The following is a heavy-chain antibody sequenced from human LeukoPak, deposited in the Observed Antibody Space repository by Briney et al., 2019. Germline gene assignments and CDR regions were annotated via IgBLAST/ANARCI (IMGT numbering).Heavy chain of an antibody. CDR1: GGSISSYY. V-gene: IGHV4-4*09. CDR2: IYTSGST. J-gene: IGHJ5*02. CDR3: ARSLGVVVPAAIDNWFDP. Sequence: SETLSLTCTVSGGSISSYYWSWIRQPPGKGLEWIGYIYTSGSTNYNPSLKRRVTISVDTSKNQFSLKLSSVTAADTAVYYCARSLGVVVPAAIDNWFDPWGQGTLVTVSS. D-gene: IGHD2-2*01.